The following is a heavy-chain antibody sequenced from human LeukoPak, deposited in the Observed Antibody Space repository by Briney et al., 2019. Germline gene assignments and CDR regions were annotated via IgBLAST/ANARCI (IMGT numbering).Heavy chain of an antibody. V-gene: IGHV1-18*01. D-gene: IGHD2-15*01. Sequence: GASVKVSCKASGYTFTSYGISWVRQAPGQGLEWMGWMNPNSGNTGYAQKLQGRVTMTTDTSTSTAYMELRSLRSDDTAVYYCARDRADCSGGSCYEDNWFDPWGQGTLVTVSS. CDR1: GYTFTSYG. CDR2: MNPNSGNT. J-gene: IGHJ5*02. CDR3: ARDRADCSGGSCYEDNWFDP.